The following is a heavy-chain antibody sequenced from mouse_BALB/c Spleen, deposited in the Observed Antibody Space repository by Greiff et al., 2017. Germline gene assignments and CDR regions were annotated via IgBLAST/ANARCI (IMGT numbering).Heavy chain of an antibody. D-gene: IGHD2-1*01. J-gene: IGHJ4*01. Sequence: QVQLQQSGPGLVAPSQSLSITCTVSGFSLTDYGVSWIRQPPGKGLEWLGVIWGGGSTYYNSALKSRLSISKDNSKSQVFLKMNSLQTDDTAMYYCAKQGIYYGNYAAMDYWGQGTSVTVSS. CDR1: GFSLTDYG. V-gene: IGHV2-6-5*01. CDR2: IWGGGST. CDR3: AKQGIYYGNYAAMDY.